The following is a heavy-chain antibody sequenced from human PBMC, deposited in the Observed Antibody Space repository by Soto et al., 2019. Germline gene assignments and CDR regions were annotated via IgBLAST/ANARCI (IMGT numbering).Heavy chain of an antibody. CDR1: GYTFTGYY. J-gene: IGHJ6*03. CDR3: ARDATTVTPRDHYYYYMDV. D-gene: IGHD4-4*01. Sequence: ASVKVSCKASGYTFTGYYMHWVRQAPGQGLEWMGWINPNSGGTNYAQKFQGWVTMTRDTSISTAYMELSRLRSDDTAVYYCARDATTVTPRDHYYYYMDVWGKGTTVTVSS. CDR2: INPNSGGT. V-gene: IGHV1-2*04.